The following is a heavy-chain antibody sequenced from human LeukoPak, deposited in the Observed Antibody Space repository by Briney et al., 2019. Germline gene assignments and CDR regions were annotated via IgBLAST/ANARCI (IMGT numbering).Heavy chain of an antibody. J-gene: IGHJ4*02. V-gene: IGHV4-59*08. CDR2: IYYSGST. D-gene: IGHD3-22*01. CDR1: GGSFSGYY. Sequence: SETLSLTCAVYGGSFSGYYWNWIRQPPGKGLEWIGYIYYSGSTNYNPSLKSRVTISLDTSKNQFSLKLSSVTAADTAVYYCASSTYYDSTSYYSPFDYWGQGTLVAVSS. CDR3: ASSTYYDSTSYYSPFDY.